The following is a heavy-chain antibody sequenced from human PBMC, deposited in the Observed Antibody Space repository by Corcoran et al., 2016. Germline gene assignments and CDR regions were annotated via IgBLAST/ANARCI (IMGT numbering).Heavy chain of an antibody. J-gene: IGHJ2*01. CDR2: INHSGST. V-gene: IGHV4-34*01. CDR1: GGSFSGYY. Sequence: QLQQWGAGLLKPSETLSLTCAVYGGSFSGYYWSWIRQPPGKGLEWIGEINHSGSTNYNPSLKSRVTISVDTSKNQFSLKLSSVTAADTAVYYCAREYGAKTTWYFDLWGRGTLVTVSS. D-gene: IGHD1-1*01. CDR3: AREYGAKTTWYFDL.